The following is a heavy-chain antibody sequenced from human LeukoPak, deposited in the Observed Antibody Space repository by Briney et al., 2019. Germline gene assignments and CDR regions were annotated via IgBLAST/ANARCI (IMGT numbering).Heavy chain of an antibody. D-gene: IGHD6-19*01. CDR1: GITFSSYS. Sequence: GGSLRLSCGASGITFSSYSMNWVRQAPGKGLEWVSYISSSGSTKYYADSMKGRFTISRDNARNSLYLQMHSLRAEDTAIYYCAKSYSSGWHYFDYWGQGTLVTVSS. V-gene: IGHV3-48*01. CDR2: ISSSGSTK. CDR3: AKSYSSGWHYFDY. J-gene: IGHJ4*02.